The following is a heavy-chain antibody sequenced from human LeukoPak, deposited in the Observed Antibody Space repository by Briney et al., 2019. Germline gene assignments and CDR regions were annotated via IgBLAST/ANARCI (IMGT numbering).Heavy chain of an antibody. CDR3: ARADCSSSTCYLRRSWFDP. Sequence: GGSLRLSCAASGFTLSNYDMNWVRQAPGKGLEWGSSISTSSRYIYYKDSVRGRFTISRDDAKNSLYLEMNSLRAEDTAVYYCARADCSSSTCYLRRSWFDPWGQGTLVTVSS. J-gene: IGHJ5*02. CDR2: ISTSSRYI. CDR1: GFTLSNYD. V-gene: IGHV3-21*01. D-gene: IGHD2-2*01.